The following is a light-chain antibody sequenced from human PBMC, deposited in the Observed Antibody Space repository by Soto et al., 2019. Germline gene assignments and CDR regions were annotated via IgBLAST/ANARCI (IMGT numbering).Light chain of an antibody. J-gene: IGLJ1*01. Sequence: VLTQPASVSGSPGQSITISCTGTSSDIGAYNSVSWYQHHPGKAPKLIVFQVSFRPSAVSDRFSGSKSDNTASLTISGLQNEEEADYYCLSYKARSTFVFGTGTKVTVL. CDR2: QVS. CDR3: LSYKARSTFV. V-gene: IGLV2-14*01. CDR1: SSDIGAYNS.